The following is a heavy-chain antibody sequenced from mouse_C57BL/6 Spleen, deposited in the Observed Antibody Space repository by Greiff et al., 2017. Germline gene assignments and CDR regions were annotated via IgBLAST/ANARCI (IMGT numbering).Heavy chain of an antibody. CDR3: ARVITTASGGYYFDY. V-gene: IGHV5-6*01. D-gene: IGHD1-1*01. CDR2: ISSGGSYT. Sequence: EVQRVESGGDLVKPGGSLKLSCAASGFTFSSYGMSWVRQTPDKRLEWVATISSGGSYTYYPDSVKGRFTISRDNAKNTLYLQMSSLKSEDTAMYYCARVITTASGGYYFDYWGQGTTLTVSS. CDR1: GFTFSSYG. J-gene: IGHJ2*01.